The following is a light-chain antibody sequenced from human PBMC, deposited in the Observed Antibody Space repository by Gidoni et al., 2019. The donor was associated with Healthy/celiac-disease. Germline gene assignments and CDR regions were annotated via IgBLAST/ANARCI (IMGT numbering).Light chain of an antibody. CDR3: QQYNNWPPT. Sequence: PARLSVSPGERTILSCRARQSVSSNLAWYQQRPGQAPRLLIYGASNRATGLPVRFGGSGSGTDFTLTISSLQSEDSAVYYCQQYNNWPPTFGQGTKVEFK. J-gene: IGKJ1*01. CDR1: QSVSSN. CDR2: GAS. V-gene: IGKV3-15*01.